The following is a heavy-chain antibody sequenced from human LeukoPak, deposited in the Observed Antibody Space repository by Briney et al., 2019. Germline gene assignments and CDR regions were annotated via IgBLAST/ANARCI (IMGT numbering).Heavy chain of an antibody. D-gene: IGHD3-22*01. V-gene: IGHV1-2*02. CDR1: GYTFTGYY. Sequence: ASVKVSCKASGYTFTGYYMHWVRQAPGQGLEWMGWINPNSGGTNYAQKFQGRVTMTRDTSISTAYMELSRLRSDDTAVYYCVRGPYKYDSSGAFDIWGQGTMVTVSS. J-gene: IGHJ3*02. CDR2: INPNSGGT. CDR3: VRGPYKYDSSGAFDI.